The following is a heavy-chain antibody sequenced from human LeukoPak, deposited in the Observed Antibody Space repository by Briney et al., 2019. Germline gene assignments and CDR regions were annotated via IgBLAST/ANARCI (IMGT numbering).Heavy chain of an antibody. Sequence: SVKVSCKASGGTFSSYAISWVRQAPGQGLEWMGGIIPIFGTANYAQKFQGRVTITADESTSTAYMELSSLRSEDTAVYYCARARDIVVVPAAEYYDFWSGYWEFDYWGQGTLVTVSS. CDR3: ARARDIVVVPAAEYYDFWSGYWEFDY. V-gene: IGHV1-69*01. CDR2: IIPIFGTA. CDR1: GGTFSSYA. D-gene: IGHD2-2*01. J-gene: IGHJ4*02.